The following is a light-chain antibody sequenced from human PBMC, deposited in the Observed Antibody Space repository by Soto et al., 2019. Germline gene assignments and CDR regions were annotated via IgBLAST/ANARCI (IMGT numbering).Light chain of an antibody. Sequence: EMVMTQSPATLSVSPGERATLSCRASQNLSRNLAWYQQQPGQAPRLLIYGASTRATCIPARFSGSGSGTDFTLNISSLQSEDFAVYYCQQYDKWPHTFGQGTKLEIK. J-gene: IGKJ2*01. V-gene: IGKV3-15*01. CDR1: QNLSRN. CDR3: QQYDKWPHT. CDR2: GAS.